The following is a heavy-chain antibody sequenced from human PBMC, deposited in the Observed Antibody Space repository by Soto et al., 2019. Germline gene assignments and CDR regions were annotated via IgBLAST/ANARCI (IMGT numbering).Heavy chain of an antibody. CDR3: VRGGGGGQFDF. Sequence: QIQLVESGGGLVKPGGSLRLCCAASGFRISDFYMSWIRQAPGKGLEWLSYISINSNYREYADSVKGRHTISRDNAKNSLYLQMTSLRGEDMAVYYCVRGGGGGQFDFWGQGTLVSVSS. J-gene: IGHJ4*02. CDR1: GFRISDFY. V-gene: IGHV3-11*06. D-gene: IGHD2-21*01. CDR2: ISINSNYR.